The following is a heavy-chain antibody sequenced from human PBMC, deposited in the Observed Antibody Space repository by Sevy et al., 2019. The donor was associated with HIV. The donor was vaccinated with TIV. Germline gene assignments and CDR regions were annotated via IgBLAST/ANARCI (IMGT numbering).Heavy chain of an antibody. Sequence: SETLSLTCTVSGGSISSYYWSWIRQPPGKGLEWIGYIYYSGSTNYNPSLKSRVTISVDTSKNQFSLKLSSVTAADTAVYYCARHANLNNWFDPWGQGTLVTVSS. J-gene: IGHJ5*02. D-gene: IGHD2-15*01. V-gene: IGHV4-59*08. CDR1: GGSISSYY. CDR3: ARHANLNNWFDP. CDR2: IYYSGST.